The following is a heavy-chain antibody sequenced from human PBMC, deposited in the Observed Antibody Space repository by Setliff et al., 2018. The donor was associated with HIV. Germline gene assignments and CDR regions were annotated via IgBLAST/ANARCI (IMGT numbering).Heavy chain of an antibody. Sequence: ASVKVSCKASGYTFTDYYMHWVQQAPAKGLEWMGRVDPKNGDTIYAEKLRGRVTITADTSTDTAYMELGSLRSEGTAIYYCATLDYYGSATYNLALHYWGQGTLVTVSS. D-gene: IGHD3-10*01. CDR3: ATLDYYGSATYNLALHY. CDR1: GYTFTDYY. J-gene: IGHJ4*02. V-gene: IGHV1-69-2*01. CDR2: VDPKNGDT.